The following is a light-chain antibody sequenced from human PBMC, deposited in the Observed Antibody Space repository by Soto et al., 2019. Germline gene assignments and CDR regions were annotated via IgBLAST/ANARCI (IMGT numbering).Light chain of an antibody. V-gene: IGKV3-11*01. CDR2: GAF. CDR3: RQRNIWPPVT. Sequence: DIVLTHSPGTLSLSPGERATLSFRASPSVTNYLAWYQQKPGQAPRLVIYGAFNRATGIPARFSGSGSGTDFTLTISSLEPEDFAVYYCRQRNIWPPVTFGQGTRLEIK. J-gene: IGKJ5*01. CDR1: PSVTNY.